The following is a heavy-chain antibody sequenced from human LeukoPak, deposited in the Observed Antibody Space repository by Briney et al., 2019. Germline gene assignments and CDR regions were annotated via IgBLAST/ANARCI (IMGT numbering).Heavy chain of an antibody. D-gene: IGHD1-26*01. CDR2: IIPILGIA. CDR1: GGTFSSYT. CDR3: ARYIVGATEFDP. Sequence: SVKVSCKASGGTFSSYTISWVRQAPGQGLEWVGRIIPILGIANYAQKFQGRVTITADNSTSTAYMELSSLRSEDTAVYYCARYIVGATEFDPWGQGTLVTVSS. V-gene: IGHV1-69*02. J-gene: IGHJ5*02.